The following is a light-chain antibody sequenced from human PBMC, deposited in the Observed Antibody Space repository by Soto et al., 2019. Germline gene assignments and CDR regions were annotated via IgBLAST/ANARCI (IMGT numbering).Light chain of an antibody. Sequence: QSVLTQPPSVSGAPGQRVTISCTGSSSNIGAGYDVHWYQQLPGTAPKLLIHGNSNRPSGVPDRFSGSKSDTSASLAITGLQAEDEADYYCQSYDSSLVVFGGGTKVTVL. CDR2: GNS. CDR3: QSYDSSLVV. CDR1: SSNIGAGYD. V-gene: IGLV1-40*01. J-gene: IGLJ2*01.